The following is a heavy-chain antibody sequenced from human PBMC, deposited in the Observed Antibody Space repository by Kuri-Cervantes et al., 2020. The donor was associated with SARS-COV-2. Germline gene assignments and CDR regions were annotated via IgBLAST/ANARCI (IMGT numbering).Heavy chain of an antibody. V-gene: IGHV1-2*02. J-gene: IGHJ3*02. CDR1: GYIFTDYY. D-gene: IGHD2-2*01. CDR3: ARDRSTIPDAFDI. Sequence: ASVKVSCKASGYIFTDYYIHWVRQAPGQGLEWVGWINSNSGGTKYAQKFQGRVTMTRDTSISTAYMELSRLRSDDTAVYYCARDRSTIPDAFDIWGQGTMVTVSS. CDR2: INSNSGGT.